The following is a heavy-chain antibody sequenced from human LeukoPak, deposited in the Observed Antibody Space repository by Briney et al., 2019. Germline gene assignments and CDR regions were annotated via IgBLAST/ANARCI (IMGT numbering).Heavy chain of an antibody. J-gene: IGHJ5*02. CDR3: AKDQGQYSSSWYAWFDP. D-gene: IGHD6-13*01. V-gene: IGHV3-23*01. CDR1: GFTFSNSA. CDR2: ISGSGDST. Sequence: PGGSLRLSCAVSGFTFSNSAMTWVRQAPGKGLEWVSAISGSGDSTYYADSVKGRLTISRDNSKNTLYLQMNSLRAEDTALYYCAKDQGQYSSSWYAWFDPWGQGTLVTVSS.